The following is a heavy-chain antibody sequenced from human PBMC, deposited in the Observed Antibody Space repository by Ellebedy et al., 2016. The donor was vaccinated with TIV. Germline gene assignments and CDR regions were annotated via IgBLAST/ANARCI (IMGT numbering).Heavy chain of an antibody. V-gene: IGHV3-23*01. CDR2: ISGSGGST. Sequence: GGSLRLSXAASGFTFSSYAMSWVRQAPGKGLEWVSAISGSGGSTYYADSVKGRFTISRDNSKNTLYVQMNSLRAEDTAVYYCAKDLGGVGDYWGQGTLVTVSS. CDR1: GFTFSSYA. CDR3: AKDLGGVGDY. J-gene: IGHJ4*02. D-gene: IGHD3-16*01.